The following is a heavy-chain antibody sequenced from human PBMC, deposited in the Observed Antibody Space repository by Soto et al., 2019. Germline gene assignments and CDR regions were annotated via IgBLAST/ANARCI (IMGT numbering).Heavy chain of an antibody. CDR3: VRGATHRTWFDP. D-gene: IGHD1-26*01. Sequence: GGSLRLSCAASGFTFSTYAMHWVRQAPGKGLEWVAVISYDGSNKYYADSVKGRFTISRDNAKNSLYLQMNSLRDEDTAVYYCVRGATHRTWFDPWGQGTPVTVSS. CDR1: GFTFSTYA. V-gene: IGHV3-30-3*01. CDR2: ISYDGSNK. J-gene: IGHJ5*02.